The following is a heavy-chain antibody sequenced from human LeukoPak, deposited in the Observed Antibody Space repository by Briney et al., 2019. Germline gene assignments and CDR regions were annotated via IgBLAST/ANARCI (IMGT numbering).Heavy chain of an antibody. CDR1: GFTFSSYG. J-gene: IGHJ6*02. CDR3: AKDRPDGMDV. Sequence: GRSLRLSCAASGFTFSSYGMHWVRRAPGKGLEWVAVISYDGSNKYYADSVKGRFTISRDNSKNTLYLQMNSLRAEDTAVYYCAKDRPDGMDVWGQGTTVTVSS. CDR2: ISYDGSNK. V-gene: IGHV3-30*18.